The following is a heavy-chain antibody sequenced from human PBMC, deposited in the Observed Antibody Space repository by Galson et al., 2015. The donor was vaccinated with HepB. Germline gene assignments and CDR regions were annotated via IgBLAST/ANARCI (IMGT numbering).Heavy chain of an antibody. CDR1: GGSFSGYY. Sequence: SETLSLTCAVYGGSFSGYYWSWIRQPPGKGLEWIGEINHSGSTNYNPSLKSRVTISVDTSKNQFSLKLSSVTAADTAVYYCARHVRGWAIVVVTVDYRGQGTLVTVSS. D-gene: IGHD2-21*02. V-gene: IGHV4-34*01. CDR3: ARHVRGWAIVVVTVDY. CDR2: INHSGST. J-gene: IGHJ4*02.